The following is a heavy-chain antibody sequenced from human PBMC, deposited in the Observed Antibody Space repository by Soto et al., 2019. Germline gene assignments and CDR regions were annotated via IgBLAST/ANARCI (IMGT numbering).Heavy chain of an antibody. CDR3: SSYFDSSGYYYHYYVVEV. CDR1: GLTFDDDA. CDR2: IRSATYGETI. J-gene: IGHJ6*02. V-gene: IGHV3-49*03. Sequence: DVQLVESGGNLVEPGRSLRLSCRTSGLTFDDDAMTWYRQAPGKGLEWVGIIRSATYGETIQFAASVEGRFSISRDDSESIAYLEMNSLKTGDSAVYYCSSYFDSSGYYYHYYVVEVWGQGTTVTVSS. D-gene: IGHD3-22*01.